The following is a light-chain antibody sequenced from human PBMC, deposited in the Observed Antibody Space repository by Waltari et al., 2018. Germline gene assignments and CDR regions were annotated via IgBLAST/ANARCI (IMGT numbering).Light chain of an antibody. CDR2: KAS. CDR3: QQYYTFSVT. V-gene: IGKV1-5*03. Sequence: VTITCRASQSINIWLAWYQQKPGKAPKLLIDKASNLASGVPSRFSGSGSGTEFTLTINSLQPDDFATYYCQQYYTFSVTFGQGTRLEIK. CDR1: QSINIW. J-gene: IGKJ5*01.